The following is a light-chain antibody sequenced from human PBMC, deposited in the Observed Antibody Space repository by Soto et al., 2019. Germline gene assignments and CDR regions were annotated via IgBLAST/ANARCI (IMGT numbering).Light chain of an antibody. Sequence: QSALTQPASVSGSPGQSITISCTGTSSDVGGYNYVSWYQQHPGKVPKLMIYDVSNRPSGVSNRFSGSKSGNTASLTIYGLQGEDEADYYCSSYTSSSTYVFGTGTKLTVL. CDR3: SSYTSSSTYV. CDR1: SSDVGGYNY. CDR2: DVS. J-gene: IGLJ1*01. V-gene: IGLV2-14*01.